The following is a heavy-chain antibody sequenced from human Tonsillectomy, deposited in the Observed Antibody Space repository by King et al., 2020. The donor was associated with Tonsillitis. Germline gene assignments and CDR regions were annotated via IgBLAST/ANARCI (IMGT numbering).Heavy chain of an antibody. CDR2: IYPGDSET. J-gene: IGHJ3*02. Sequence: EVQLVESGAEVKKPGESLKISCKGSGYTFSSYWIGWVRQKPGKGLEWMGIIYPGDSETRYSPSFQGQVIVSADKSISTANLQWSSLKASDTAMYYCARGGGGHLRAFEIWGQGTMVTVSS. D-gene: IGHD3-16*01. CDR3: ARGGGGHLRAFEI. CDR1: GYTFSSYW. V-gene: IGHV5-51*01.